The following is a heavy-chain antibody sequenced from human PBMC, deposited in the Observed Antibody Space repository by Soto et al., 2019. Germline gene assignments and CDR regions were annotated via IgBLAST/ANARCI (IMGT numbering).Heavy chain of an antibody. D-gene: IGHD1-7*01. V-gene: IGHV1-18*01. CDR1: GYTFTSSG. Sequence: ASVNVSCKTSGYTFTSSGISWVRQAPGQGLEWMAWISANTGNTNYAQNLQGRVTVTTDTSTSTDYMELRGLRSDDSAVYYCTRWVIWTYAWGYWGQGNMVSVSS. CDR3: TRWVIWTYAWGY. J-gene: IGHJ4*02. CDR2: ISANTGNT.